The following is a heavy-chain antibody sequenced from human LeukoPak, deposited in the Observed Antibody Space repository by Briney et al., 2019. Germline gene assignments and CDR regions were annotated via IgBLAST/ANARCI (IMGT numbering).Heavy chain of an antibody. CDR2: ISSSGSTI. J-gene: IGHJ5*02. CDR3: AKDAGPYYDSPGYYYP. D-gene: IGHD3-22*01. Sequence: GGSLRLSCAASGFTFSSYEMNWVRQAPGKGLEWVAYISSSGSTIYYADSVKGRFIISSDNAKNSLYLQMNSLRAEDTAVYCCAKDAGPYYDSPGYYYPWGQGTLVTVSS. CDR1: GFTFSSYE. V-gene: IGHV3-48*03.